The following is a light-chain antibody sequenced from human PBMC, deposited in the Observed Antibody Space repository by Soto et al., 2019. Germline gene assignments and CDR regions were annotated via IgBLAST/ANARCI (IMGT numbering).Light chain of an antibody. Sequence: QSALTQPASVSGSPGQSITISCTGTSSDVGGYNFVSWYQQHPGNAPKLIIYDVTKRPSGVSNRFSGSKSGNAASLTISGLQAEDEAVYYCNSYTGSGAVVFGGGTKLTVL. J-gene: IGLJ3*02. V-gene: IGLV2-14*03. CDR2: DVT. CDR1: SSDVGGYNF. CDR3: NSYTGSGAVV.